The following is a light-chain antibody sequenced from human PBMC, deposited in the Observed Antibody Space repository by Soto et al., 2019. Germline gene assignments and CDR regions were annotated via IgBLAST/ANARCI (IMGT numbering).Light chain of an antibody. V-gene: IGLV2-14*01. CDR2: DVS. CDR1: STDVGRYNY. CDR3: TSYTSDSTYV. Sequence: QSALTQPASVSGSPGQSITISCTGTSTDVGRYNYVSWYQQHPGKAPKLMVYDVSNRPSWVSNRFSGSKSGITASLTTSGLQAEDEADYYCTSYTSDSTYVFGTGTKVTVL. J-gene: IGLJ1*01.